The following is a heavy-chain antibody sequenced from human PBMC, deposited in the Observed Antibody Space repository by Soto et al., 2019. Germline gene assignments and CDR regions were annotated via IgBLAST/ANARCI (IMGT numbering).Heavy chain of an antibody. CDR1: GDSISRGGYY. J-gene: IGHJ4*02. CDR2: IYTSGST. CDR3: ARYRREAVAGYTLDN. V-gene: IGHV4-61*02. D-gene: IGHD6-13*01. Sequence: NPSETLSLTCAVSGDSISRGGYYWSWIRQPAGKGLEWIGRIYTSGSTNYNPSLKSRVTMSVDTSKSQFSLKVNSMTAADTAVYYCARYRREAVAGYTLDNWGQGILVTVSS.